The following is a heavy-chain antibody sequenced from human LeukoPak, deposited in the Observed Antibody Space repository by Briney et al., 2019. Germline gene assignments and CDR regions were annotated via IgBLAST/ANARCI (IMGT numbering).Heavy chain of an antibody. CDR3: ASQRSVLMVRGDSDWFDP. J-gene: IGHJ5*02. CDR2: IYYSGST. V-gene: IGHV4-59*01. CDR1: GGSISSYY. D-gene: IGHD3-10*01. Sequence: PSETLSLTCTVSGGSISSYYWSWIRQPPGKGLEWIGYIYYSGSTNYNPSLKSRVTISVDTSKNQFSLKLSSVTAADTAVYYCASQRSVLMVRGDSDWFDPWGQGTLVTVSS.